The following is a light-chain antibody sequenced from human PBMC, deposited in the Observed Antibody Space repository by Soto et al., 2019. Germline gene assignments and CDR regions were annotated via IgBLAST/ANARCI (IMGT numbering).Light chain of an antibody. Sequence: QSALTQPASVSGSPGQSITISCAGTSSDVGGYNYVSWYQQHPGKAPKLMIYEVSNRPLGVSNRFSGSKSGNTASLTISGLQAEDEADYYCQSYDSSLSGCYVFGTGTKVTVL. V-gene: IGLV2-14*01. CDR3: QSYDSSLSGCYV. J-gene: IGLJ1*01. CDR2: EVS. CDR1: SSDVGGYNY.